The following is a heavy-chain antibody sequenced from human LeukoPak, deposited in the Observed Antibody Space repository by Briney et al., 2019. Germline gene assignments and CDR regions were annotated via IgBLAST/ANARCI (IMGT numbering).Heavy chain of an antibody. CDR1: GFTVSSNY. V-gene: IGHV3-66*02. CDR3: ARWLGGTTRGYYYYYMDV. Sequence: PGGSLRLSCAASGFTVSSNYMSWVRQAPGKGLEWVSVTYSGGSTYYADSVKGRFTISRDNSKNTLYLQMNSLRAEDTAVYYCARWLGGTTRGYYYYYMDVWGKGTTVTVSS. J-gene: IGHJ6*03. CDR2: TYSGGST. D-gene: IGHD1-7*01.